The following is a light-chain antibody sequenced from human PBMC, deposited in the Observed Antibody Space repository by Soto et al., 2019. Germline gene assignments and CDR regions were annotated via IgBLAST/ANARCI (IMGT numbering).Light chain of an antibody. J-gene: IGKJ5*01. Sequence: DIQMTQSPSSLSASVGDRVTIICRASQRVSTYLNWYQQRPGKAPKLLIYAASTLQRGVPSRFSGSGSRTEFTLTIADLQPDDFGTYYCQQSLTRPITFGHGTRLEVK. CDR2: AAS. V-gene: IGKV1-39*01. CDR1: QRVSTY. CDR3: QQSLTRPIT.